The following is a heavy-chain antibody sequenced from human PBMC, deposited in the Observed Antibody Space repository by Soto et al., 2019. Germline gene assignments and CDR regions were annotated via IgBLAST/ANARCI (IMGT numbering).Heavy chain of an antibody. Sequence: EVQLVESGGGLVQPGGSLRLSCAASGFTFSSYWMHWVRQAPGKGLVWVSRINSDGSSTSYADSVKGRFTISRDNAKNTLYLQMNSLRAEDTAVYYCAREGRASYYYDSSGQNWFAPWGQGTLVTVSS. CDR1: GFTFSSYW. CDR2: INSDGSST. CDR3: AREGRASYYYDSSGQNWFAP. V-gene: IGHV3-74*01. D-gene: IGHD3-22*01. J-gene: IGHJ5*02.